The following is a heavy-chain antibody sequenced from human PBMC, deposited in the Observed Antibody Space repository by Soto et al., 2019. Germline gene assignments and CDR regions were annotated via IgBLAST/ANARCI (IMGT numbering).Heavy chain of an antibody. CDR2: FYHSGST. CDR1: GHSISSGYY. J-gene: IGHJ4*02. Sequence: LETLSLTCAVSGHSISSGYYWGWIRQPPGKGLEWIGSFYHSGSTYYNPSLKSRVTISVDTSKNQFSLKLSSVTAADTAVYYCARGEYYGSGNYFDYWGQGTLVTVSS. CDR3: ARGEYYGSGNYFDY. D-gene: IGHD3-10*01. V-gene: IGHV4-38-2*01.